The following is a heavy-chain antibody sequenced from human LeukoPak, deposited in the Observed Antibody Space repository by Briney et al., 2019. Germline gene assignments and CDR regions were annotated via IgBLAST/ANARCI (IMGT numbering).Heavy chain of an antibody. Sequence: ASVKVSCKTSGFTFTGYYIHWVRQAPGQGLEWMGWINPNSGGTNYAQKFQGWVTMTRDTSISTAYMELSRLRSDDTAVYYCARARSSGWSPDYWGQGTLVTVSS. CDR3: ARARSSGWSPDY. D-gene: IGHD6-19*01. CDR1: GFTFTGYY. J-gene: IGHJ4*02. CDR2: INPNSGGT. V-gene: IGHV1-2*04.